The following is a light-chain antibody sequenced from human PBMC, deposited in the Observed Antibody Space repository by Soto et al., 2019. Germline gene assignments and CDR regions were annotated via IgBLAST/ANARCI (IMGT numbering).Light chain of an antibody. V-gene: IGLV1-40*01. CDR1: SSNIGAGYD. CDR2: ANT. CDR3: QSYDSSLSGSNWV. Sequence: QAVLTQPPSVSGAPGQRVTISCTGSSSNIGAGYDVHWYQQLPGTAPKLLIYANTNRPSGVPDRFSGSKSGTSASLAITGLQAEDDADYYCQSYDSSLSGSNWVFGGGTKVTVL. J-gene: IGLJ3*02.